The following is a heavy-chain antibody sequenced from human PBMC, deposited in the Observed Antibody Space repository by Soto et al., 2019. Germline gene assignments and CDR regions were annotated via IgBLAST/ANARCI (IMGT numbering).Heavy chain of an antibody. J-gene: IGHJ5*02. V-gene: IGHV5-51*01. CDR2: IGPADSDT. CDR1: EYRFNTYW. D-gene: IGHD2-2*02. Sequence: GESLKISCRYSEYRFNTYWIAWVRQMPGKDLEWMGIIGPADSDTQYSPSFKGQVTISADKAFNTVYLQWGRLKASDSAMYYCVKRRRDVSIPGNWLDPWGQGTLLTVSS. CDR3: VKRRRDVSIPGNWLDP.